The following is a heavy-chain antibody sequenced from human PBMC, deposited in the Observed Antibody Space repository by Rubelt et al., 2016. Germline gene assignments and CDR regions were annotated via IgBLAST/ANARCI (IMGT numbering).Heavy chain of an antibody. D-gene: IGHD5-24*01. CDR2: DIPILGIA. CDR3: ARDGYNDRWGFLDY. V-gene: IGHV1-69*04. Sequence: QVQLVQSGAEVKKPGSSVTVSCKASGGTFSSYAISWVRQAPGQGLEWMGRDIPILGIANYAQKFQGRVTITADKSTGEAYMELSSLRSEDTAVYYCARDGYNDRWGFLDYWGQGTLVTVSS. CDR1: GGTFSSYA. J-gene: IGHJ4*02.